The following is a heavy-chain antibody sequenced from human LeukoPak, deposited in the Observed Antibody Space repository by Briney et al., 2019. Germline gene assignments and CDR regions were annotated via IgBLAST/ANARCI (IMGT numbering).Heavy chain of an antibody. Sequence: GGSLRLSCVASGFTFSNYAMSWVRQAPGKGLEWVSAVTGRGGSTYYADSVKGRFTISRDNSRNTLFLQMNSMRAEDTAIYYCAKWGDFDILTGYYVSDFWGQGTLVTVSS. CDR1: GFTFSNYA. J-gene: IGHJ4*02. D-gene: IGHD3-9*01. V-gene: IGHV3-23*01. CDR3: AKWGDFDILTGYYVSDF. CDR2: VTGRGGST.